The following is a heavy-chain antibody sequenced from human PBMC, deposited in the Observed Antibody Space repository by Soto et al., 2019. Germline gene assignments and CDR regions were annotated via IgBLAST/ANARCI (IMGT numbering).Heavy chain of an antibody. Sequence: LGESLKLSCKGSGYSFTSYWISWVRQMPGKGLEWMARIDPSDSYTNYSPSFQGHVTISADKSISTAYLQWSSLKASDTAMYYCASTPLTDIVVVPAVGDWFDPWGQGTLVTVSS. D-gene: IGHD2-2*01. V-gene: IGHV5-10-1*01. CDR3: ASTPLTDIVVVPAVGDWFDP. CDR1: GYSFTSYW. J-gene: IGHJ5*02. CDR2: IDPSDSYT.